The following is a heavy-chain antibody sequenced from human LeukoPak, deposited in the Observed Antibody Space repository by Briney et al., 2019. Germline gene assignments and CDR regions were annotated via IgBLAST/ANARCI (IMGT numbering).Heavy chain of an antibody. Sequence: SETLSLTCAVPGGSISGYYWSWIRPPAGKGLEWIGRIYTNWTTYYSPSLKSRVTMSVDTSKNQFSLKLSSVTAADTVVYYCAREQWLAFDYWGQGTLVTVSS. CDR3: AREQWLAFDY. D-gene: IGHD6-19*01. J-gene: IGHJ4*02. CDR1: GGSISGYY. V-gene: IGHV4-4*07. CDR2: IYTNWTT.